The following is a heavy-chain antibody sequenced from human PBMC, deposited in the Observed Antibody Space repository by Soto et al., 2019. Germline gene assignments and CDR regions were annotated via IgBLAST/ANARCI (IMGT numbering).Heavy chain of an antibody. CDR3: ARGALSYYYGMDV. V-gene: IGHV1-69*13. J-gene: IGHJ6*02. Sequence: VASVKVSCKASGGTFSSYAISWVRQAPGQGLEWMGGIIPIFGTANYAQKFQGRVTITADESTSTAYMELSSLRSEDTAVYYCARGALSYYYGMDVWGQGTTATVSS. CDR2: IIPIFGTA. CDR1: GGTFSSYA. D-gene: IGHD3-16*01.